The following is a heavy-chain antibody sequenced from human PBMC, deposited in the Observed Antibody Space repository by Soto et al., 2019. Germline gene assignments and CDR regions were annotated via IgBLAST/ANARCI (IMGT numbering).Heavy chain of an antibody. CDR1: AGTFRNYA. CDR3: AIPLPKQQLVRGAFDH. V-gene: IGHV1-69*01. J-gene: IGHJ4*02. CDR2: SIPVFGTA. D-gene: IGHD6-13*01. Sequence: QVQLVQSGAEVTKPGSSVKLSCKTYAGTFRNYAINWVRQAPGQGLEWLGGSIPVFGTANYAQTFQGRFTITADESTSTDYMELSSLRSEDTAVYYCAIPLPKQQLVRGAFDHWGQGTLVTVAS.